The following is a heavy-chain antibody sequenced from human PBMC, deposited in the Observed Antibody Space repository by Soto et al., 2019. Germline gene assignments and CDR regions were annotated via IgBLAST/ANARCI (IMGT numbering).Heavy chain of an antibody. CDR2: IKQNGSEK. CDR3: ASAQGCSSTSCSNYYYYYMDV. Sequence: GGSLRLSCAASGFTFSSYWMSWVRQAPGKGLEWVANIKQNGSEKFYVDFLKGRFTVSRDNSISSLYLQMSSLRFEDTAVYYCASAQGCSSTSCSNYYYYYMDVWGKGTTVTVSS. V-gene: IGHV3-7*03. J-gene: IGHJ6*03. D-gene: IGHD2-2*01. CDR1: GFTFSSYW.